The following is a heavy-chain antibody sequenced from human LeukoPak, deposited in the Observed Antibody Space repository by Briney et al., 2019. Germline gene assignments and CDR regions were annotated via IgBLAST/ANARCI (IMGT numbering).Heavy chain of an antibody. CDR3: ARGLRYDSSGYQYYFDY. Sequence: ASVKVSCKASGYTFTSYGISWVRQAPGQGLEWMGWISAYNGNTSYAQKLQGRVTMTTDTSTSTAYMELRSLRSDDTAVYYCARGLRYDSSGYQYYFDYWGQGTLVTVSS. V-gene: IGHV1-18*01. J-gene: IGHJ4*02. CDR2: ISAYNGNT. CDR1: GYTFTSYG. D-gene: IGHD3-22*01.